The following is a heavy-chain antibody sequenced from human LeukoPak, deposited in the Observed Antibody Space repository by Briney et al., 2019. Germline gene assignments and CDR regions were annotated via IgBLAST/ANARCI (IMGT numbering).Heavy chain of an antibody. CDR1: GFTFSSYS. Sequence: GGSLRLSCAASGFTFSSYSMNWVRQAPGKGLEWVSSISSSSSYIYYADSVKGRFTISRDSAKNSLYLQMNSLRAEDTAVYYCASDRVPVNWFDPWDQGTLVTVSS. CDR3: ASDRVPVNWFDP. D-gene: IGHD4-17*01. CDR2: ISSSSSYI. V-gene: IGHV3-21*01. J-gene: IGHJ5*02.